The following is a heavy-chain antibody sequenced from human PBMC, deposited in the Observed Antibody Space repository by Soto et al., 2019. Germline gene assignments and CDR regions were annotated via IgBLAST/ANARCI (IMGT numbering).Heavy chain of an antibody. CDR1: GGPFSGYY. D-gene: IGHD2-2*01. J-gene: IGHJ4*02. CDR3: AASRRRYYFDY. CDR2: INHSGST. Sequence: SETLSLTCAVYGGPFSGYYWSWIRQPPGKGLEWIGEINHSGSTNYNPSLKSRVTISVDTSKNQFSLKLSSVTAADTAVYYCAASRRRYYFDYWGQGTLVTVSS. V-gene: IGHV4-34*01.